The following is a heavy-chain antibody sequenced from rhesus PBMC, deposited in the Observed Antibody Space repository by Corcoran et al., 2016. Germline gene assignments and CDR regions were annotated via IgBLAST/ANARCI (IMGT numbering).Heavy chain of an antibody. Sequence: QVQLQETGPTVVKPSETLSLTCAVSGGSIRSGNWWTWIRQSPGKGLEWIGGIYGSGGSTEYNPSLNSRVTISKAPSKNQFSLELRSVTAADSAIFYCARGNYVNGLDSWGQGVVVTVSS. CDR2: IYGSGGST. J-gene: IGHJ6*01. CDR1: GGSIRSGNW. CDR3: ARGNYVNGLDS. D-gene: IGHD4-17*01. V-gene: IGHV4-93*01.